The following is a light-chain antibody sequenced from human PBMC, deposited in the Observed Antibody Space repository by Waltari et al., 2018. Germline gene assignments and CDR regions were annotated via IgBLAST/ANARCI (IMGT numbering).Light chain of an antibody. CDR3: HQYKNWPPWT. Sequence: EIVVTKSPATLSLSPGERANPSSRASENVDTNIAWYRQKHDQTPRLRISGASTRSPDIPPRFSGSGSGTEFTLSISILQSEDFAVYYCHQYKNWPPWTFGQGTKVEIK. V-gene: IGKV3-15*01. CDR1: ENVDTN. J-gene: IGKJ1*01. CDR2: GAS.